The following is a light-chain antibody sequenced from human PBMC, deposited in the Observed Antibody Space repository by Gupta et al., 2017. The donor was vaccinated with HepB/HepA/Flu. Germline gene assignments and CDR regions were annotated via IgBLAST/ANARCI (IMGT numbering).Light chain of an antibody. CDR2: WDD. Sequence: SYELTQPLSVSVAPGQTATITCGEDNIGRKNVHWYQHRPGQAPVLVIYWDDNRPSGIPERFSGSNSGSTATLTISRAQAGDEADYYCQVWDSNNVKFGGGTKLTVL. CDR1: NIGRKN. CDR3: QVWDSNNVK. J-gene: IGLJ2*01. V-gene: IGLV3-9*01.